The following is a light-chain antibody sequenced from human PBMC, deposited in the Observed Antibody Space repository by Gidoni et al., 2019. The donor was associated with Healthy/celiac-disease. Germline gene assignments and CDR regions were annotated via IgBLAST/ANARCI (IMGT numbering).Light chain of an antibody. Sequence: EIVMTQSPATLSVSPGERATLSCRASQSGSSNLAWYQQKPGQAPRLLIYGASTRATGIPARFSGSGSGTEFTLTISSLQSEDFAVYYCQQYNNWPPGATFGPGTKVDIK. CDR3: QQYNNWPPGAT. J-gene: IGKJ3*01. CDR1: QSGSSN. V-gene: IGKV3-15*01. CDR2: GAS.